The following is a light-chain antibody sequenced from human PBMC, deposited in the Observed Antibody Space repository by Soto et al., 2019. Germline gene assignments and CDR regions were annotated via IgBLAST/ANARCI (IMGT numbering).Light chain of an antibody. CDR1: SSNIGKNY. CDR3: GTWDSSLSAGR. CDR2: DNN. V-gene: IGLV1-51*01. J-gene: IGLJ2*01. Sequence: QSVLTQPPSVSAAPGQKVTISCSGSSSNIGKNYVSWYQQPPGTAPKLLIYDNNRRPSGIPDRFSGSKSGTSATLGITGLQTGDEADYYCGTWDSSLSAGRFGGGTKLTVL.